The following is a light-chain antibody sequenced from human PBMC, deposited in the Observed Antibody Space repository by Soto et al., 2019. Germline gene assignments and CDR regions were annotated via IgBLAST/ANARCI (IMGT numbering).Light chain of an antibody. V-gene: IGKV3-20*01. Sequence: EIVLTQYPGTLSWSPGERATLSCRASQSVSSSYLAWYQQKPGQAPRLLIYGASSRATGIPDRFSGRGSGTDFTLTISRLEPEDFAVYYCQQYGSSLLTFGQGTKVEIK. J-gene: IGKJ1*01. CDR3: QQYGSSLLT. CDR2: GAS. CDR1: QSVSSSY.